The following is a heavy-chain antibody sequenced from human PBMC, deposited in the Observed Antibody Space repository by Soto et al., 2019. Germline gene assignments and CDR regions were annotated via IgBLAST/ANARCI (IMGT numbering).Heavy chain of an antibody. CDR3: ARYCSGGSCRMRYFDY. V-gene: IGHV4-31*03. J-gene: IGHJ4*02. CDR2: IYHTGST. Sequence: SETLSLTCTVSGGSISSDTYYWSWIRQHPGKGLEWIGYIYHTGSTYYNSSLKSRVAISVDTSKNQFSLKLSSVTAADTAVYYCARYCSGGSCRMRYFDYLGQGTLVTVSS. CDR1: GGSISSDTYY. D-gene: IGHD2-15*01.